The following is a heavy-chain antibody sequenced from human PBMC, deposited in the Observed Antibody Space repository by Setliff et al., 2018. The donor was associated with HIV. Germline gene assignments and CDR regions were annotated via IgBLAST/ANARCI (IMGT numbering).Heavy chain of an antibody. V-gene: IGHV4-39*01. CDR1: GDSITNDDYY. CDR3: ARGPRPDYSGSGNYGFLDV. J-gene: IGHJ2*01. Sequence: SETLSLTCTVSGDSITNDDYYWGWIRQAPGKGLEWIGSVSHSGITFYNPSLKSRVTISVDTSENQFSLNLKSVTAADTAIYFCARGPRPDYSGSGNYGFLDVWGRGTVVTVSS. CDR2: VSHSGIT. D-gene: IGHD3-10*01.